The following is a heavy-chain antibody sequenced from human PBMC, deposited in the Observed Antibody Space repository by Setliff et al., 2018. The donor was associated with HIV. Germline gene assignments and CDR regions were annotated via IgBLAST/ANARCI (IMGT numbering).Heavy chain of an antibody. V-gene: IGHV1-69*05. CDR3: ARDFGGYCSSMSCPGLFDP. Sequence: ASVKVSCKASGGTFSNYGMSWVRQAPGQGLEWMGGIIPISGTANYAQKFQGRVTITTDESSSTAYMELSGLRSEDTAVYYCARDFGGYCSSMSCPGLFDPWGQGTLVTVSS. J-gene: IGHJ5*02. CDR1: GGTFSNYG. D-gene: IGHD2-2*01. CDR2: IIPISGTA.